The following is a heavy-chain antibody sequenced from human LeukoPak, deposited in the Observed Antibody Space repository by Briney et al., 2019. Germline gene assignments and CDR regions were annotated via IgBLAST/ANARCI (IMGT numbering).Heavy chain of an antibody. D-gene: IGHD6-19*01. CDR1: GFTFSDYY. J-gene: IGHJ6*02. V-gene: IGHV3-11*01. CDR3: ARARVAVAGSHYYYGMDV. Sequence: GGSLRLSCAASGFTFSDYYMSWIRQAPGKGLEWVSYISSSGSTIYYADSVKGRFTISRDNAKNSLYLQMSSLRAEDTAVYYCARARVAVAGSHYYYGMDVWGQGTTVTVSS. CDR2: ISSSGSTI.